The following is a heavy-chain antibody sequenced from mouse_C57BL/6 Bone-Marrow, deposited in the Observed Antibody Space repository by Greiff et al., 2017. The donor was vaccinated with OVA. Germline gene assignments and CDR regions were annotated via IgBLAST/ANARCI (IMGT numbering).Heavy chain of an antibody. V-gene: IGHV1-69*01. Sequence: QVQLQQSGAELVMPGASVKLSCKASGYTFTSYWMHWVKQRPGQGLEWIGEIDPSDSYTNYNQKFKGKSTLTVDKSSSTAYMQLSSLTSEDSAVYYCARWLLLFDYWGQGTTLTVSS. J-gene: IGHJ2*01. CDR3: ARWLLLFDY. CDR2: IDPSDSYT. D-gene: IGHD2-3*01. CDR1: GYTFTSYW.